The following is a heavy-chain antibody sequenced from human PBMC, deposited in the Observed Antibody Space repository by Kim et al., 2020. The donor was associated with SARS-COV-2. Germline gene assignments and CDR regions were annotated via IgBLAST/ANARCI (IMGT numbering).Heavy chain of an antibody. CDR2: IIPIFGTA. D-gene: IGHD3-10*01. CDR1: GGTFSSYA. V-gene: IGHV1-69*13. Sequence: SVKVSCKASGGTFSSYAISWVLQAPGQGLEWMGGIIPIFGTANYAQKFQGRVTITADESTSTAYMELSSLRSEDTAVYYCARPAMVRGVIITRALNYGMDVWGQGTTVTVSS. J-gene: IGHJ6*02. CDR3: ARPAMVRGVIITRALNYGMDV.